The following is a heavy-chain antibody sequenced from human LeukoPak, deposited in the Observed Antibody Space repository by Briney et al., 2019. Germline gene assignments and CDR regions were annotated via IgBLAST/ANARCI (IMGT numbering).Heavy chain of an antibody. CDR2: IKSKTDGGTT. J-gene: IGHJ4*02. CDR1: GFTFSNAW. Sequence: GGSLRLSCAASGFTFSNAWMSWVRQAPGKGLEWVGRIKSKTDGGTTDYAAPVKGRFTISRDDSKNTLYLQMNSLKTEDTAVYYCARGVEMATISAYWGQGALVTVSS. CDR3: ARGVEMATISAY. V-gene: IGHV3-15*01. D-gene: IGHD5-24*01.